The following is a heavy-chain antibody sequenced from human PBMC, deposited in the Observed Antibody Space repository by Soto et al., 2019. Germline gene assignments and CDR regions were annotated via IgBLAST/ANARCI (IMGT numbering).Heavy chain of an antibody. Sequence: GGSLRLSCAVSRFTLSSYSMNWVRQAPGKGLEWISYISGSSSHIFYADSVKGRFTISRDNAKNSLYLQMNSLRDEDTAVYYCARDSQSGTYYPYYYYGMDVWGQGTTVTVSS. CDR1: RFTLSSYS. J-gene: IGHJ6*02. CDR2: ISGSSSHI. V-gene: IGHV3-48*02. D-gene: IGHD1-26*01. CDR3: ARDSQSGTYYPYYYYGMDV.